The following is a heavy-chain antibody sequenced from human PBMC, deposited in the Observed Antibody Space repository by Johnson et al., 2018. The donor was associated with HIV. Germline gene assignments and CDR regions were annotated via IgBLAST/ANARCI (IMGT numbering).Heavy chain of an antibody. V-gene: IGHV3-23*04. CDR1: GFTFSSYA. Sequence: EVQLVESGGGVVQPGRSLRLSCAASGFTFSSYAMSWVRQAPGKGLEWVSAISGSGGSTYYADSVKGLFTISRDNSKNTLYLQMNSLRAEDTAVYYCARALSIAAEEDIWGQGTMVTVSS. CDR2: ISGSGGST. CDR3: ARALSIAAEEDI. J-gene: IGHJ3*02. D-gene: IGHD6-6*01.